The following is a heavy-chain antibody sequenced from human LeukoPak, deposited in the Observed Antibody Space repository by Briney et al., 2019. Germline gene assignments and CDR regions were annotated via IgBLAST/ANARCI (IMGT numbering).Heavy chain of an antibody. J-gene: IGHJ4*02. CDR1: GFTFSTYA. CDR3: AKHKGSGSYYLYSFDY. D-gene: IGHD3-10*01. V-gene: IGHV3-23*01. CDR2: ISGSGGFT. Sequence: PGGSLRLSCAASGFTFSTYAMSWVRQAPGKGLEWVSSISGSGGFTYYADSVEGRFTISRDNSKNTLYLQMNSLRAEDTAVYYCAKHKGSGSYYLYSFDYWGQGTLATVSS.